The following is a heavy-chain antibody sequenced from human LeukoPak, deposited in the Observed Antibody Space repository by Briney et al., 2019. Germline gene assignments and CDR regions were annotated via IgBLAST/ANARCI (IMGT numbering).Heavy chain of an antibody. V-gene: IGHV4-39*02. CDR2: IYYSGSS. D-gene: IGHD3-22*01. Sequence: KPSETLSLTCSVSGVSISSSPYHWGWIRQPPGKGLEWIGSIYYSGSSYSNPSLQSRVTMSIDTAKNQFSLKLSSVTAADTAVYYCAREIDYDSTAYVYGGRGTLVTVSS. CDR3: AREIDYDSTAYVY. CDR1: GVSISSSPYH. J-gene: IGHJ4*02.